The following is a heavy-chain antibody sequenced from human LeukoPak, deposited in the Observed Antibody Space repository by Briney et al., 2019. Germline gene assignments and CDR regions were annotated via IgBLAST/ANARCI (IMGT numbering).Heavy chain of an antibody. D-gene: IGHD2-2*01. V-gene: IGHV4-39*01. CDR1: SGSINSGSYY. CDR3: ARQVGCTSSSRWFDP. J-gene: IGHJ5*02. CDR2: IYFGGST. Sequence: PSETLSLTCTVSSGSINSGSYYWAWVRQPPGKGLEWIGSIYFGGSTYYNPSLKSRVTISIDTSENQFSLRVRSVTAADTSAYYCARQVGCTSSSRWFDPWGQGTLVTVSS.